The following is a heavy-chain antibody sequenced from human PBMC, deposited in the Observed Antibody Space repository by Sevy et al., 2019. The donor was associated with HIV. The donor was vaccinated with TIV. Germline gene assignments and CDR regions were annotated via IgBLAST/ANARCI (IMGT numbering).Heavy chain of an antibody. CDR2: YDPEDAET. V-gene: IGHV1-24*01. CDR3: AGTKDYYDNIRDPFDY. CDR1: GKTLTALA. J-gene: IGHJ4*02. D-gene: IGHD3-22*01. Sequence: ASVKVSCKVSGKTLTALAIHWVRQAPGKGLEWMATYDPEDAETYYAQRFQGRVTMTEDTSTDTAYMEMSSLGSEDTAVFYCAGTKDYYDNIRDPFDYWGQGTLVTVSS.